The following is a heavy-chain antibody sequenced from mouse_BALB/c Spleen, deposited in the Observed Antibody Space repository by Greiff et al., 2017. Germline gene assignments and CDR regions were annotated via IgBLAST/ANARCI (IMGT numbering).Heavy chain of an antibody. D-gene: IGHD2-12*01. Sequence: EVKLQESGPGLVKPSQSLSLTCSVTGYSITSGYYWNWIRQFPGNKLEWMGYISYDGSNNYNPSLKNRIFITRDTSKNQFFLKLNSVTTEDTATYYCAREGDDGPGWFAYWGQGTLVTVSA. CDR2: ISYDGSN. V-gene: IGHV3-6*02. J-gene: IGHJ3*01. CDR1: GYSITSGYY. CDR3: AREGDDGPGWFAY.